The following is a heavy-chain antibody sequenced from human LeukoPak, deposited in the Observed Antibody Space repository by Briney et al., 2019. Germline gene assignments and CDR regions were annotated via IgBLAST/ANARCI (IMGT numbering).Heavy chain of an antibody. CDR2: IKQDGTEK. CDR1: GFTFSSYW. Sequence: PGGSLRLSYVASGFTFSSYWMSWVRQTPGKGLEWVANIKQDGTEKNYVDSVKGRFTISRDNSKNTLYLQMNSLRAEDTAVYYCAKSSNYGSGSYYYWGQGTLVTVSS. D-gene: IGHD3-10*01. CDR3: AKSSNYGSGSYYY. V-gene: IGHV3-7*01. J-gene: IGHJ4*02.